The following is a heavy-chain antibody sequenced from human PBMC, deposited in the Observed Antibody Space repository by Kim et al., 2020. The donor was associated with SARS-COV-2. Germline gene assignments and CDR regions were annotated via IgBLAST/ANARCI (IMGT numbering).Heavy chain of an antibody. V-gene: IGHV3-15*01. Sequence: VPVKGRFTISRDDYKNTLYRQMNSLKTEDTAVYYCTTACSGGSCYSFFDYWGQGTLVTVSS. D-gene: IGHD2-15*01. J-gene: IGHJ4*02. CDR3: TTACSGGSCYSFFDY.